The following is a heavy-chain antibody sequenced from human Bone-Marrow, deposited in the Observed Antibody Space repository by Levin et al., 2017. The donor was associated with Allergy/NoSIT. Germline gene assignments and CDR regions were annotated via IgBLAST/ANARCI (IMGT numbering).Heavy chain of an antibody. D-gene: IGHD1-14*01. J-gene: IGHJ4*02. CDR1: GASISSGGYS. CDR3: ARGRSKHGNDY. CDR2: ISHTGNT. Sequence: SETLSLTCGVSGASISSGGYSWTWIRQPPGKGLEWIGHISHTGNTDYNPSLQSRLTMSVDRSKNRFSLNLYFVTAADTAVYFCARGRSKHGNDYWGQGTLVTVSS. V-gene: IGHV4-30-2*01.